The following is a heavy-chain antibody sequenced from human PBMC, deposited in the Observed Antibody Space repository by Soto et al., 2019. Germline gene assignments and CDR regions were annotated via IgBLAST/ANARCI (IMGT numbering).Heavy chain of an antibody. CDR2: ISGSGGST. J-gene: IGHJ4*02. CDR3: AKDRRGRSSFDY. D-gene: IGHD6-6*01. Sequence: EVQLLESGGGLVQPGGSLRLSCAASGFTFSSYAMSWVRQAPGKGLEWVSAISGSGGSTYYADSVKGRFTISRDNSKNPLYLQMTSLRAEDTAVYYCAKDRRGRSSFDYWGQGTLVTVSS. V-gene: IGHV3-23*01. CDR1: GFTFSSYA.